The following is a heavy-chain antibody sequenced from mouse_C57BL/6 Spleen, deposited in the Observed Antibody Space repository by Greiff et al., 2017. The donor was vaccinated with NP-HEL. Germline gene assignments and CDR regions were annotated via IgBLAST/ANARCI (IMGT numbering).Heavy chain of an antibody. Sequence: VKLQESGAELVKPGASVKISCKASGYAFSSYWMNWVKQRPGKGLEWIGQIYPGDGDTNYNGKFKGKATLTADKSSSTAYMQLSSLTSEDSAVYFCARNDGYYLFAYWGQGTLVTVSA. V-gene: IGHV1-80*01. D-gene: IGHD2-3*01. CDR1: GYAFSSYW. CDR2: IYPGDGDT. CDR3: ARNDGYYLFAY. J-gene: IGHJ3*01.